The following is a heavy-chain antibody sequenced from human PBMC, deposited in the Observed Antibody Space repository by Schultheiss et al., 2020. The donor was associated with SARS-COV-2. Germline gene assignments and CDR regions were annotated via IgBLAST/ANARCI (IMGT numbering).Heavy chain of an antibody. J-gene: IGHJ4*02. CDR3: ARDCGFEYVMN. CDR2: IEPSDSYT. V-gene: IGHV5-10-1*01. D-gene: IGHD2-21*01. Sequence: GESLKISCKASGYSFTSYWISWVRQMPGKGLEWMGRIEPSDSYTNYSPSFQGHVTISTDKSISTAYLQWSSLKASDIAMYYCARDCGFEYVMNWGQGTLVTVSS. CDR1: GYSFTSYW.